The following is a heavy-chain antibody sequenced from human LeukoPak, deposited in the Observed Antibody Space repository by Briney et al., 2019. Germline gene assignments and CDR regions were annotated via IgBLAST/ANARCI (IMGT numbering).Heavy chain of an antibody. J-gene: IGHJ6*02. D-gene: IGHD3-16*02. CDR3: ARDQSSYGMDV. CDR2: IWYDGSHE. Sequence: GGSLRLSCAASGFTFSRSGMHWVRQAPGKGLEWVSVIWYDGSHEDYADSVKGRFTISRDNSKNTLFMQMNSLRAEDTAVYYCARDQSSYGMDVWGQGTTVTVCS. V-gene: IGHV3-33*01. CDR1: GFTFSRSG.